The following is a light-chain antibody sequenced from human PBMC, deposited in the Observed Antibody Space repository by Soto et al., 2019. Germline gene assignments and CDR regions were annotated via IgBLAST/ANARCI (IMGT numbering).Light chain of an antibody. J-gene: IGKJ1*01. CDR2: RIF. Sequence: ELVMTQSPGTVSVFPGETVTLSCRASQSVSGYLDWFHQKPGQAPRLVLLRIFTRAIGVPARFSGSWSETDFTLTISGLLSEDSGVYYCLEHYSWPWTFGQGSKVEIK. CDR3: LEHYSWPWT. V-gene: IGKV3-15*01. CDR1: QSVSGY.